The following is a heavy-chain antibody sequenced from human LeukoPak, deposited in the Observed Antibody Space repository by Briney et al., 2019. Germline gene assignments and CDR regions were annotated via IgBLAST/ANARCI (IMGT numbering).Heavy chain of an antibody. J-gene: IGHJ4*02. CDR1: EFTFSSYS. Sequence: GGSLRLSCAASEFTFSSYSMNWVRQAPGKGLEWVSSISSDSTYIYHADSVKGRFTISRDNSENTLYLEMNSLRPEDTAVYYCASAVYRSGWNYWGQGTLVTVSS. V-gene: IGHV3-21*01. CDR2: ISSDSTYI. D-gene: IGHD6-19*01. CDR3: ASAVYRSGWNY.